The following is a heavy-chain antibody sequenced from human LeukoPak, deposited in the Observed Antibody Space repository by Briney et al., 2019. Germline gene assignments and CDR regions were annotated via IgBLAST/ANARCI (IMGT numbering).Heavy chain of an antibody. Sequence: ASVKVSCKASGYTFTSYAMHWVRQAPGQRLEWMGWINAGNGNTKYSQKFQGRVTITRDTSASTAYMELSSLRSEDTAVYYCARESGGWYGVYYYYYYDMDVWGQGTTVTVSS. CDR3: ARESGGWYGVYYYYYYDMDV. CDR1: GYTFTSYA. V-gene: IGHV1-3*01. D-gene: IGHD6-19*01. CDR2: INAGNGNT. J-gene: IGHJ6*02.